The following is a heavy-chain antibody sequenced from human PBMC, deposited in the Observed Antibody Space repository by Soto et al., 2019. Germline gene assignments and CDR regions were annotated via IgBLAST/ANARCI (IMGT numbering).Heavy chain of an antibody. CDR2: INPSGGST. Sequence: VASVKVSCKVSGYTLAELSMHWVRQAPGQGLEWMGIINPSGGSTSYAQKFQGRVTMTRDTSTSTVYMELSSLRSEDTAVYYCASHVGLTPVDYWGQGTLVTVSS. CDR3: ASHVGLTPVDY. J-gene: IGHJ4*02. CDR1: GYTLAELS. V-gene: IGHV1-46*03. D-gene: IGHD2-15*01.